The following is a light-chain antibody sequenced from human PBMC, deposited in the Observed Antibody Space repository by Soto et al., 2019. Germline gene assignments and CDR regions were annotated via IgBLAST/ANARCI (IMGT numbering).Light chain of an antibody. J-gene: IGKJ1*01. Sequence: DIQMTQSPSTLSASVGDIVTITCRASQSISSWLAWYQQKPGKAPKLLIYDASSLESGVPSRFSGSGSGTEFTLNISSLQPDDFATYYCQQYNSYSTVGQGT. V-gene: IGKV1-5*01. CDR1: QSISSW. CDR3: QQYNSYST. CDR2: DAS.